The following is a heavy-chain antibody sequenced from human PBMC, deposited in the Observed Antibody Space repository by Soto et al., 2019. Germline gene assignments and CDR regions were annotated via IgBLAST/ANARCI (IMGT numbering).Heavy chain of an antibody. V-gene: IGHV4-39*01. Sequence: PSETLSLTCTVSGGSISSSSYYWGWIRQPPGKGLEWIGTIYYSGSTYYNPSLKGRVTISVNTSKNQISLKLSSVTAADTAVYYCARHYYYGSGSYLDYWGQGALVTVSS. CDR3: ARHYYYGSGSYLDY. J-gene: IGHJ4*02. CDR2: IYYSGST. D-gene: IGHD3-10*01. CDR1: GGSISSSSYY.